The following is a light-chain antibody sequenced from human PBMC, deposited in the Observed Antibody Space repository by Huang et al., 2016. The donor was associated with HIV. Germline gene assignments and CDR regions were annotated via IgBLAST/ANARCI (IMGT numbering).Light chain of an antibody. CDR3: QQTSSVPLT. J-gene: IGKJ4*01. V-gene: IGKV1-39*01. CDR1: QNISTF. Sequence: DIQMTQSSSSRSESVGDSISITCRVRQNISTFLNWSQQKPGKAPKLLIYATSNLQSVVSSRFSGTGSGTVFTLTVSGLQPDDFATYFCQQTSSVPLTCGGGTKVEMK. CDR2: ATS.